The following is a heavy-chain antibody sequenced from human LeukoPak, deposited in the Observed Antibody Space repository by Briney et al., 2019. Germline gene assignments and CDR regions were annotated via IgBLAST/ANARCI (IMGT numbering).Heavy chain of an antibody. Sequence: PRGSLRLSCEASGSTFDNYAVSWGRQAPGEGLEWGSTIFISAGSTYYADAVKGRFTISRDNSKKTVSLQINRLRVEDTAVYYCAKDRWEITIGDDFGFWGQGTKVAVSS. J-gene: IGHJ3*01. CDR2: IFISAGST. CDR1: GSTFDNYA. V-gene: IGHV3-23*01. D-gene: IGHD3-3*01. CDR3: AKDRWEITIGDDFGF.